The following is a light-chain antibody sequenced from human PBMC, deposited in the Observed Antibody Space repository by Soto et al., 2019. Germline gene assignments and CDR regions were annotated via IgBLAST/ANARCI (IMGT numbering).Light chain of an antibody. Sequence: QSVLTQPPSASGTPGQRVTISCSGSSSNIGSNYVYWYHQLPGTAPNLLIYRNNQRPSGVPDRFSGSKSGTSASLAISGLRSEDEADYYCAAWDDSLSGPVFGGGTKLTV. CDR1: SSNIGSNY. CDR2: RNN. V-gene: IGLV1-47*01. CDR3: AAWDDSLSGPV. J-gene: IGLJ2*01.